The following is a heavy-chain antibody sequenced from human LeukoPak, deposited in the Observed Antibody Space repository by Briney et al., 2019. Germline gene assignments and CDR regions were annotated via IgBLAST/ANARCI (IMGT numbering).Heavy chain of an antibody. Sequence: ASVKLSCKPSGYTFTTYEINWVRQAPGQGLGWMGWVSAYNGKTSYVQNFQGRVTMTTDSSMNTAYTDLTSLTSDDTAVYNCASAGTYYHMVDYCGQATLVTVSS. V-gene: IGHV1-18*01. CDR1: GYTFTTYE. CDR3: ASAGTYYHMVDY. D-gene: IGHD1-26*01. CDR2: VSAYNGKT. J-gene: IGHJ4*02.